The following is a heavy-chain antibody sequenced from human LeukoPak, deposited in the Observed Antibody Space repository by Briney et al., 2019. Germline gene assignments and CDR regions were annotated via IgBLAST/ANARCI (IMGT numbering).Heavy chain of an antibody. CDR3: AREELWLLGWFDP. D-gene: IGHD3-16*01. CDR1: GGSISSGSYF. V-gene: IGHV4-61*02. Sequence: SETLSLNCTVSGGSISSGSYFWSWNRQPAGKGLEWIGRTYTSGSTNYNPSLKSRVTISVDTSKNQFSLKLTSVTAADTAVYYCAREELWLLGWFDPWGQGTLVTVSS. CDR2: TYTSGST. J-gene: IGHJ5*02.